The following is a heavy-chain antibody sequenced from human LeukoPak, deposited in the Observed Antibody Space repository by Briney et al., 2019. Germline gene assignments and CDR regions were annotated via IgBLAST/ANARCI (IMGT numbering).Heavy chain of an antibody. CDR1: GGTFSSYA. Sequence: EASVKVSCKASGGTFSSYAISWVRQAPGQGLEWMGGIIPIYGTANYAQKFQGRVTITTDESTSTDYMELSSLRSEATAVYYCARGIFSSSSYFDYWGQGTLVTVSS. J-gene: IGHJ4*02. CDR3: ARGIFSSSSYFDY. V-gene: IGHV1-69*05. D-gene: IGHD6-6*01. CDR2: IIPIYGTA.